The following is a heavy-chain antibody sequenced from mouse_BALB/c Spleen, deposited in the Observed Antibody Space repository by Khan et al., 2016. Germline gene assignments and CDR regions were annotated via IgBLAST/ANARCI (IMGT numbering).Heavy chain of an antibody. V-gene: IGHV5-4*02. CDR1: GFTFSDSY. Sequence: EVELVESGGGLVKPGGSLTLSCAASGFTFSDSYMYWVRQTPEKRLEWVATISDGGSYTYYPDSVEGRFTIARDNANLYLQMSSLQSEDTATYYCARDLNWYVDVWGAGTTVTVSS. CDR2: ISDGGSYT. CDR3: ARDLNWYVDV. J-gene: IGHJ1*01.